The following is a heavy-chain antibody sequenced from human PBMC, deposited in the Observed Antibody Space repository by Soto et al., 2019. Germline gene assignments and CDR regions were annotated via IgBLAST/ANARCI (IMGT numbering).Heavy chain of an antibody. D-gene: IGHD1-26*01. CDR2: IWPDGDSA. CDR1: GFTFYNYG. Sequence: QVQLVESGGGVVQPGRSLRLSCVASGFTFYNYGMHWVRQAPGKGLEWVAAIWPDGDSAHYPDSVKGRFTISRDNSRNTWYLQMNSPRAEGTAMYYCAKVGIVATTQGGWFDPWGQGTLVIVSS. J-gene: IGHJ5*02. V-gene: IGHV3-33*06. CDR3: AKVGIVATTQGGWFDP.